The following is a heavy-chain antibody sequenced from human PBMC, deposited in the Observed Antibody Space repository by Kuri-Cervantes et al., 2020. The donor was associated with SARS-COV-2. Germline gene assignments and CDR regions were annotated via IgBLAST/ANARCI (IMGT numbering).Heavy chain of an antibody. Sequence: SETLSLTCTVSGGSISSHYWSWIRQPPGKGLEWIGYIYYSGSTNYNPSLKSRVTISVDTSKNQFSRKLSSVTAADTAVYYCARGVYWNDPRDASGFDSWGQGTLVTVSS. D-gene: IGHD1-1*01. CDR3: ARGVYWNDPRDASGFDS. CDR2: IYYSGST. J-gene: IGHJ4*02. CDR1: GGSISSHY. V-gene: IGHV4-59*11.